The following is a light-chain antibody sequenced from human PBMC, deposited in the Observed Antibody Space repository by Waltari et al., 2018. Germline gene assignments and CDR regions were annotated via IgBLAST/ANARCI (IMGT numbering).Light chain of an antibody. J-gene: IGKJ4*01. V-gene: IGKV1-13*02. CDR3: QHYLSYPIT. CDR1: QDISGA. Sequence: IQLTQSPSSLSASVGDSVTITCRASQDISGALAWYQQQPGTCPKLLIYEVSGLESGVPSRFRGSRSGTDFTLTITSLQPDDFATYYCQHYLSYPITFGGGTKVQIK. CDR2: EVS.